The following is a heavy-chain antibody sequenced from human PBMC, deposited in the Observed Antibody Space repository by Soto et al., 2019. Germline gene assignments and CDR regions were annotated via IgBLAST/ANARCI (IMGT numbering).Heavy chain of an antibody. CDR1: GFTFSSYG. D-gene: IGHD4-17*01. V-gene: IGHV3-30*18. J-gene: IGHJ4*02. CDR3: AKDYGDYVLWY. CDR2: ISYDGSNK. Sequence: WGSLRLSCAASGFTFSSYGMHWVRQAPGKGLEWVAVISYDGSNKYYADSVKGRFTISRDNSKNTLYLQMNSLRAEDTAVYYCAKDYGDYVLWYWGQGTLVTVSS.